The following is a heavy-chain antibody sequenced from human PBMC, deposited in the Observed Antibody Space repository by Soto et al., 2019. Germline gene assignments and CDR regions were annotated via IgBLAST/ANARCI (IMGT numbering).Heavy chain of an antibody. J-gene: IGHJ5*02. D-gene: IGHD4-17*01. Sequence: GGSLRLSCGASGFDFNNYWMHWVRQDPGKGLVWVSRINGDGSDTKYADSVKGRFTISRDNAKKTVYLQMNSLRAEDTAVYYCARDPTTGDWFDAWGQGTLVTLSS. CDR3: ARDPTTGDWFDA. CDR2: INGDGSDT. CDR1: GFDFNNYW. V-gene: IGHV3-74*03.